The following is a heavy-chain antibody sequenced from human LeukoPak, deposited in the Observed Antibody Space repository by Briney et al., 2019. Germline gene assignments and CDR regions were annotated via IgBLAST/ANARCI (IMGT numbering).Heavy chain of an antibody. D-gene: IGHD6-13*01. J-gene: IGHJ1*01. CDR1: GYTFTSYY. Sequence: ASVKVSCKASGYTFTSYYMHWVRQAPGQGLEWMGVINPSGGTTSYAQKFQGRVTMTRDTSTGTLYMELSSLRSEDTAVYYCARGTGIAAAVTSLFQYWGQGTLVTVSS. V-gene: IGHV1-46*01. CDR3: ARGTGIAAAVTSLFQY. CDR2: INPSGGTT.